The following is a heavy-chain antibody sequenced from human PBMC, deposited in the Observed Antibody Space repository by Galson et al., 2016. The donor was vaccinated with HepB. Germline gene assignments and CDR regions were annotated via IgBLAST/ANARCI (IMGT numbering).Heavy chain of an antibody. Sequence: GSISSGAYHWGWIRQPPGKGLEWIGSISNRGSTPYNPSLKSRITISIDTSKNQFSLNLRSVTAADTAVYYCATHRTGPTGFPFDNWGQGTLVTVSS. CDR1: GSISSGAYH. CDR2: ISNRGST. D-gene: IGHD2-8*02. J-gene: IGHJ4*02. CDR3: ATHRTGPTGFPFDN. V-gene: IGHV4-39*01.